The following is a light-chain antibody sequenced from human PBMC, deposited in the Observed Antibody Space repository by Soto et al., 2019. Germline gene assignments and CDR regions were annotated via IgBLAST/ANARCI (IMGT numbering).Light chain of an antibody. CDR1: KNDIGVYDF. V-gene: IGLV2-8*01. CDR2: EVV. Sequence: QSVLTQSPSASGSPGQSVTISCTRTKNDIGVYDFVSWYQHHPGKAPRLIIYEVVQRPSGVPDRFSGSKSGNTASLTVSGLQAADEADYFCKSYAGSNTYVFGSGTKVTVL. CDR3: KSYAGSNTYV. J-gene: IGLJ1*01.